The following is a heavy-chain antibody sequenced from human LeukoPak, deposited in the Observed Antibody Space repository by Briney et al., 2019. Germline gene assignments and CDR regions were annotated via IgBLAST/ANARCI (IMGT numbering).Heavy chain of an antibody. Sequence: EASVKVSCKASGYTFTSYAMNWVRQAPGQGLEWMGWINTNTGNPTYAQGFTGRFVFSSDTSVSTAYLQISSLKAEDTAVYYCAGPGFYYDSSGYYYRGSPPFFYWGQGTLVTVSS. J-gene: IGHJ4*02. CDR3: AGPGFYYDSSGYYYRGSPPFFY. D-gene: IGHD3-22*01. CDR1: GYTFTSYA. CDR2: INTNTGNP. V-gene: IGHV7-4-1*02.